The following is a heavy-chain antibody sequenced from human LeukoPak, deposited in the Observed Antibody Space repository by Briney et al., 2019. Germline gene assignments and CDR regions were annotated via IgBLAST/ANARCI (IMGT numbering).Heavy chain of an antibody. Sequence: GGSLRLSCAASGSTFSNYCMSWVRQSPGKGLEWVAIMNQRGSEKYYVDSVKGRFTISRDNAKNSVYLQMDSLGVEDTAVYYCARDWAVGKVAGRGQGTVVTVSS. V-gene: IGHV3-7*01. D-gene: IGHD1-26*01. CDR3: ARDWAVGKVAG. CDR1: GSTFSNYC. CDR2: MNQRGSEK. J-gene: IGHJ4*02.